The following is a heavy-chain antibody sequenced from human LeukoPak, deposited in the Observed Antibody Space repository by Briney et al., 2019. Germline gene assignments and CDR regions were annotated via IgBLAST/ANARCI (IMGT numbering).Heavy chain of an antibody. Sequence: GGCLSLSCAASGFTFSSYWMHWVRPVPGKGLVWVSRINSDGSSTSYADSVKGRFTISRDNAKNTLYVQMNSLRAEDTAVYYCSTGSGHAFDIWGRGTMVTVSS. CDR1: GFTFSSYW. CDR3: STGSGHAFDI. D-gene: IGHD3-10*01. J-gene: IGHJ3*02. V-gene: IGHV3-74*01. CDR2: INSDGSST.